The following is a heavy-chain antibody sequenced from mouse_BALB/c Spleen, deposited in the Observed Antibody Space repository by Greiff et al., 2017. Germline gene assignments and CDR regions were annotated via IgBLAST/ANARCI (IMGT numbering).Heavy chain of an antibody. CDR1: GFSLTSYG. D-gene: IGHD2-14*01. Sequence: VMLVESGPGLVAPSQSLSITCTVSGFSLTSYGVHWVRQPPGKGLEWLGVIWAGGSTNYNSALMSRLSISKDNSKSQVFLKMNSLQTDDTAMYYCARDYRYDEGYYFDYWGQGTTLTVSS. CDR2: IWAGGST. V-gene: IGHV2-9*02. J-gene: IGHJ2*01. CDR3: ARDYRYDEGYYFDY.